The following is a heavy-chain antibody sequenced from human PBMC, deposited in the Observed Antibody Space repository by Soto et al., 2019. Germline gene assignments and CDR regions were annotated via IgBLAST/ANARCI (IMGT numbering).Heavy chain of an antibody. V-gene: IGHV1-69*01. D-gene: IGHD3-22*01. Sequence: QVQLVQSGAEVKKPGSSVKVSCKASGGTFSSYAISWVRQAPGQGLEWMGGIIPIFGTANYAQKFQGRVTITEDESTSTAYMELSSLRSEDTAVYYCARSGYYYDSSGYYYYFDYWGQGTLVTVSS. CDR2: IIPIFGTA. CDR3: ARSGYYYDSSGYYYYFDY. CDR1: GGTFSSYA. J-gene: IGHJ4*02.